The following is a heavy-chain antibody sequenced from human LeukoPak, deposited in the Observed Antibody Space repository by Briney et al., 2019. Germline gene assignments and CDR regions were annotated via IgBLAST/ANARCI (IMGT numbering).Heavy chain of an antibody. Sequence: GGSLRLSCAASGFTFSSYSMNWVRQAPGKGLEWVSYISSSSSYIYYADSVKGRFTISRDNAKNSLYLQMNSLRAEDTAVYYCAREEGDVFDYWGQGTLVTVSS. V-gene: IGHV3-21*05. CDR1: GFTFSSYS. D-gene: IGHD3-16*01. CDR3: AREEGDVFDY. CDR2: ISSSSSYI. J-gene: IGHJ4*02.